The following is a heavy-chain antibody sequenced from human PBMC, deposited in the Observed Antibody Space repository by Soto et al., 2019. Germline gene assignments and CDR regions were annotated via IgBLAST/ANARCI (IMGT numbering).Heavy chain of an antibody. CDR3: ARGGYCTNGVCDGAQDYYYYGMDV. CDR1: GYTFTGYY. CDR2: INPNSGGT. J-gene: IGHJ6*02. D-gene: IGHD2-8*01. V-gene: IGHV1-2*04. Sequence: ASVKVSCKASGYTFTGYYMHWVRQAPGKGLEWMGWINPNSGGTNYAQKFQGWVTMTRDTSISTAYMELSRLRSEDTAVYYCARGGYCTNGVCDGAQDYYYYGMDVWGQGTTVTVSS.